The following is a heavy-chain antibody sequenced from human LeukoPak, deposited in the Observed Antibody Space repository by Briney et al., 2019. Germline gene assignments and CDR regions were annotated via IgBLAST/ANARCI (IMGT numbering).Heavy chain of an antibody. V-gene: IGHV4-59*01. D-gene: IGHD3-22*01. CDR1: AGSISRYY. CDR2: IYYSGSN. CDR3: ARFRGYDYDSNGYIDF. Sequence: PSETLSLTCTVSAGSISRYYWSWIRQPPGKGLEWIGYIYYSGSNNYNPSLKSRVTISIDTSKNQFSLKLSSVTAADTAVYYCARFRGYDYDSNGYIDFWGQGTLVTVSS. J-gene: IGHJ4*02.